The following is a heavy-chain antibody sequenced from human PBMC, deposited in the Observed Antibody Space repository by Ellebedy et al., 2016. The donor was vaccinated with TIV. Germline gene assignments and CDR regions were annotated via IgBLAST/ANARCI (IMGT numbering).Heavy chain of an antibody. V-gene: IGHV3-74*01. Sequence: GESLKISCVASGFTLSGYWMHWVRQVPGKGLVWLARTDGSSTSYADSVEGRFTISRDNAKKTLYLEMSGLGSDDTAVYYCARESVRYFYWDYWGQGTLVAV. CDR1: GFTLSGYW. CDR3: ARESVRYFYWDY. D-gene: IGHD3-9*01. CDR2: TDGSST. J-gene: IGHJ4*02.